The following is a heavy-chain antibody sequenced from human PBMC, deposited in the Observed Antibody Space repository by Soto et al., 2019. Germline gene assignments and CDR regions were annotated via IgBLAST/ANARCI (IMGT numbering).Heavy chain of an antibody. V-gene: IGHV4-59*01. CDR3: ARSYPNTIFGVVPSRGLDV. CDR2: IHYSGST. CDR1: GVSISSNY. D-gene: IGHD3-3*01. Sequence: TSETLSLTCIVSGVSISSNYWSWIRQPPGQGLEWIGYIHYSGSTNFNPSLKNRVIMSVDTSKNQFSLRLSSVTAADTAVYYCARSYPNTIFGVVPSRGLDVWGQGATVTVPS. J-gene: IGHJ6*02.